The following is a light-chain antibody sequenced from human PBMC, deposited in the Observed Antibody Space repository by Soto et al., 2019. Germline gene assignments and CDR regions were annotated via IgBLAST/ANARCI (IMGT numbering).Light chain of an antibody. J-gene: IGLJ1*01. CDR2: DND. CDR3: QSYDSSLSGYA. V-gene: IGLV1-51*01. Sequence: QSVLTQPPSVSAAPGQKVTISCSGSSSNIGNNFVSWFQQLPGAAPKVLIYDNDKRPSGIPDRFSGSKSGTSATLAITGLQAEDEADYYCQSYDSSLSGYAFGTGTKVTVL. CDR1: SSNIGNNF.